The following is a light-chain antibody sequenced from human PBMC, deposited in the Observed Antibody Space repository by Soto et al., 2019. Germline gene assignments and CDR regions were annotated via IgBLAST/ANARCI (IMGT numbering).Light chain of an antibody. CDR2: ENN. CDR1: SSNIGNNF. J-gene: IGLJ3*02. Sequence: QSVLTQPPSVSAAPGQTVTISCAGSSSNIGNNFVSWYQQLPGTAPKLLIYENNKRPSGIPDRFSGSKSGTSASLGITGLRTGDEAVYYCGTWDSSLTVWVFGGGTQLTVL. CDR3: GTWDSSLTVWV. V-gene: IGLV1-51*02.